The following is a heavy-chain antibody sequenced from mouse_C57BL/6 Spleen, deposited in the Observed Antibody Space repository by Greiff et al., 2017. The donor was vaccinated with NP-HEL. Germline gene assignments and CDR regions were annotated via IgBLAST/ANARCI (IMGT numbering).Heavy chain of an antibody. CDR3: AYYGSYYYAMDY. CDR2: IYPGDGDT. J-gene: IGHJ4*01. V-gene: IGHV1-82*01. D-gene: IGHD1-1*01. CDR1: GYAFSSSW. Sequence: QVQLQQSGPELVKPGASVKISCKASGYAFSSSWMNWVKQRPGKGLEWIGRIYPGDGDTNYNGKFKGKATLTADNSSSTAYMQLSSLTSEDSAVYFCAYYGSYYYAMDYWGQGTSVTVSS.